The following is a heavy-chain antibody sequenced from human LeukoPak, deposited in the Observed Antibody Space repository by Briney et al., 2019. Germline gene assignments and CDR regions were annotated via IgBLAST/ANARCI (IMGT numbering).Heavy chain of an antibody. D-gene: IGHD1-1*01. CDR2: GGSGGSR. CDR1: GFIFTNYG. Sequence: PGGSLRLSCAASGFIFTNYGMGWVREAPGKGVEGVSYGGSGGSRYYADPVEGRFTISRDNSQDTLSLQMNSLTAEDTAVYYCAKFRGAQREHYRMDVWGKGTAVTVSS. J-gene: IGHJ6*04. V-gene: IGHV3-23*01. CDR3: AKFRGAQREHYRMDV.